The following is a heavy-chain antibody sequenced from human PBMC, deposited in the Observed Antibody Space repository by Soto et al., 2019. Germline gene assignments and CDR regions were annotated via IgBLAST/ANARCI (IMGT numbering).Heavy chain of an antibody. D-gene: IGHD2-15*01. Sequence: EVQLLESGGGLVQPGGSLRLSCAASGFTLGTYVMTWVRQAPGKGLEWVSAISGSGGSTNYADPVKGRFTISRDNTKNTQYLQMNSLGVEDTAVYYCAKDRKGSYCSGGTCYSFDYWGQGTLVTVPS. CDR1: GFTLGTYV. CDR3: AKDRKGSYCSGGTCYSFDY. V-gene: IGHV3-23*01. J-gene: IGHJ4*02. CDR2: ISGSGGST.